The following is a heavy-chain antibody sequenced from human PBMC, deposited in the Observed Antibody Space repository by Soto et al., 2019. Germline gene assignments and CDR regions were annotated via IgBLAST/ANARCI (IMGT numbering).Heavy chain of an antibody. CDR1: GFTFSSYS. D-gene: IGHD1-26*01. CDR2: ISSSSSYI. CDR3: ARDQSPGSYYYYYGMDV. Sequence: VGSLRLSCAASGFTFSSYSMNWVRQAPGKGLEWVSSISSSSSYIYYADSVKGRFTISRDNAKNSLYLQMNSLRAEDTAVYYCARDQSPGSYYYYYGMDVWGQGTTVTVSS. V-gene: IGHV3-21*01. J-gene: IGHJ6*02.